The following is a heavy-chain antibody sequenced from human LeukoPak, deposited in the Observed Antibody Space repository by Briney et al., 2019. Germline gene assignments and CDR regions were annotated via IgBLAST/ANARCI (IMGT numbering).Heavy chain of an antibody. D-gene: IGHD3-22*01. Sequence: ASVKVSCKASGYTFTSYGISWVRQAPGQGLEWMGWISAYNGNTNYAQKLQGRVTMTRDTSISTAYMELRRLRSDDRAVYYCARGPPTIVVVITTGDFDSWGQGTLVTVSS. J-gene: IGHJ4*02. CDR2: ISAYNGNT. CDR1: GYTFTSYG. CDR3: ARGPPTIVVVITTGDFDS. V-gene: IGHV1-18*01.